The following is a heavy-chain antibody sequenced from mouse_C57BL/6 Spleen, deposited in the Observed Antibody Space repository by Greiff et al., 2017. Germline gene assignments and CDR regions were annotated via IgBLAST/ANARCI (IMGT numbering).Heavy chain of an antibody. Sequence: QVQLQQSGAELVRPGASVKLSCKASGYTFTDYYINWVKQRPGQGLEWIARIYPGSGNTYYNEKFKGKATLTAEKSSSTAYMQLSSLTSEDSAVYFCARSGYDGSYFDYWGQGTTLTVSS. V-gene: IGHV1-76*01. CDR2: IYPGSGNT. CDR1: GYTFTDYY. D-gene: IGHD2-14*01. J-gene: IGHJ2*01. CDR3: ARSGYDGSYFDY.